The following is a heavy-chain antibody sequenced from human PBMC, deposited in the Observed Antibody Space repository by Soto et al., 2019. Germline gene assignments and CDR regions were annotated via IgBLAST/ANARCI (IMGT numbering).Heavy chain of an antibody. V-gene: IGHV1-69*01. CDR2: IIPIFGTA. CDR3: AREPGPGYSYERY. D-gene: IGHD5-18*01. CDR1: GGTFSSYA. Sequence: QVQLVQSGAEVKKPGSSVKVSCKASGGTFSSYAISWVRQAPGQGLEWMGGIIPIFGTANYEQKFQGRVKIPADESASTAYMELSSPSSEDTAVYYCAREPGPGYSYERYWGQGTLVTVSS. J-gene: IGHJ4*02.